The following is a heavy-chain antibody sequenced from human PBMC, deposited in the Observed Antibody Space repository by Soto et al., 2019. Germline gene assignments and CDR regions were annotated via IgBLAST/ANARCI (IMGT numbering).Heavy chain of an antibody. V-gene: IGHV4-31*03. D-gene: IGHD6-13*01. Sequence: PSETLSLTCTVSGGSISSGDYYWSWIRQVPKKGLEWIGYIYYSGSTYYNLSLRSRVAMSVDTSKNQFSLKLSSVTAADTAIYYCAREGRLAAAGRFDYWGQGTLVTVSS. CDR3: AREGRLAAAGRFDY. CDR1: GGSISSGDYY. J-gene: IGHJ4*02. CDR2: IYYSGST.